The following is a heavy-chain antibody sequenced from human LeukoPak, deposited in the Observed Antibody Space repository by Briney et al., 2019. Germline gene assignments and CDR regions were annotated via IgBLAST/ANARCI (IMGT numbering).Heavy chain of an antibody. V-gene: IGHV3-23*01. J-gene: IGHJ4*02. CDR2: ISGSGGST. D-gene: IGHD5-12*01. CDR1: GFTVSSNY. Sequence: GGSLTLSCTASGFTVSSNYMSWVRQAPGKGLEWVSAISGSGGSTYYADSVKGRSTISRNNSKNTLYLQMNSLRAEDTAVYYCAKAVSDIDSGLFEYWGQGTLVTVSS. CDR3: AKAVSDIDSGLFEY.